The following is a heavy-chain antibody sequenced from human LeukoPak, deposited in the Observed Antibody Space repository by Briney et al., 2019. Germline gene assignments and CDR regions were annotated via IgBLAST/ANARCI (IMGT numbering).Heavy chain of an antibody. J-gene: IGHJ4*02. D-gene: IGHD3-10*01. CDR1: GYTFTSYG. Sequence: GASVTVSCKASGYTFTSYGISGVRQAPGQGVEWMGWINPSSGGTNYAQKFQGRVTMTRDTSITTAYMELSRLRSDDTAVYYCARGGWVRGVITRDGLNYWGQGTLLTVSS. V-gene: IGHV1-2*02. CDR3: ARGGWVRGVITRDGLNY. CDR2: INPSSGGT.